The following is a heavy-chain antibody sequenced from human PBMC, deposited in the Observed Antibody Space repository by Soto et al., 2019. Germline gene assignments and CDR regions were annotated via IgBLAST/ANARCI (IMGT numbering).Heavy chain of an antibody. CDR2: ISGSGSST. V-gene: IGHV3-23*01. CDR3: AKDGGGTFVVSGGAFDI. D-gene: IGHD1-26*01. Sequence: EVQLLESGGGLVQPGGSLRLSCAASGVTFSSYAMSWVRQAPGKGLEWVSTISGSGSSTYYADSVKGRFTISRDNSKNTLSLQINSLRADDTAVYYCAKDGGGTFVVSGGAFDIWGQGTMVTVSS. J-gene: IGHJ3*02. CDR1: GVTFSSYA.